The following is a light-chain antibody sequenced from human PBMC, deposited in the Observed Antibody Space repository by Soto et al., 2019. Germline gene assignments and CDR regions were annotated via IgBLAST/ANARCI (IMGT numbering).Light chain of an antibody. J-gene: IGLJ1*01. V-gene: IGLV2-14*03. CDR3: CSHARSSTLYG. CDR2: DVT. Sequence: QSVLTQPASVSGSPGQSITISCTGTSSDIGAYNYVSWYQQHPGRAPKLIIYDVTHRPAGISSRFSASKSGNTASLTISVLQAEDEADYYCCSHARSSTLYGFGTGPKVTGL. CDR1: SSDIGAYNY.